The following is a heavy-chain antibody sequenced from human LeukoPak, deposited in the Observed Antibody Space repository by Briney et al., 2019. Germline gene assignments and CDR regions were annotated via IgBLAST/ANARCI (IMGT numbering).Heavy chain of an antibody. J-gene: IGHJ6*03. V-gene: IGHV1-18*01. CDR3: ARGTLYSSSLSYYYYYMDV. D-gene: IGHD6-13*01. Sequence: ASVKVSCKASGYTFTSYGISWVRQAPGQGLEWVGWISAYNGNTNYAQKLQGRVTMTTDTSTSTAYMELRSLRSDDTAVYYCARGTLYSSSLSYYYYYMDVWGKGTTVTVSS. CDR1: GYTFTSYG. CDR2: ISAYNGNT.